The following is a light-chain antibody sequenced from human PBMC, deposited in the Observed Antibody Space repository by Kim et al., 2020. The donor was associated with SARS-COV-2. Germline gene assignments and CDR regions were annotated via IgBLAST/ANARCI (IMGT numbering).Light chain of an antibody. CDR1: SSDVGGYNY. Sequence: PGQSVNISCTGTSSDVGGYNYVSWYQQHPGKAPKLMIYDVSKRPSGVPDRFSGSKSGNTASLTISGLQAEDEADYYCCSYAGSYTVFGGGTQLTVL. V-gene: IGLV2-11*01. J-gene: IGLJ3*02. CDR3: CSYAGSYTV. CDR2: DVS.